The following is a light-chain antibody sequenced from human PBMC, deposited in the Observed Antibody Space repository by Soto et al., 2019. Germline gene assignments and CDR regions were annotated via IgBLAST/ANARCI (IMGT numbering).Light chain of an antibody. CDR1: QSINNY. CDR3: QQYTENSGT. Sequence: DIQMTQSPSALSASVGDRITITCRTSQSINNYLNWYQQKPGKAPKLLIFAASNLQSGVPSRFSGSGSGTEFTLTISSLQPDDIATYYCQQYTENSGTFGQGTKVDIK. V-gene: IGKV1-39*01. CDR2: AAS. J-gene: IGKJ1*01.